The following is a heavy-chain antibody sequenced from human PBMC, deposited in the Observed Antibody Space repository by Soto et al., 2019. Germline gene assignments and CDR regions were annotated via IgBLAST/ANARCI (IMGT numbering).Heavy chain of an antibody. V-gene: IGHV4-4*02. CDR3: ARGVEMATIGAFDI. D-gene: IGHD5-12*01. CDR1: GGSISSSNW. CDR2: IYHSGST. J-gene: IGHJ3*02. Sequence: SETLSLTCAVSGGSISSSNWWSWVRQPPGKGLEWIGEIYHSGSTNYNPSLKSRFTISVDKSKNQFSLKLSSVTAADMAVYYCARGVEMATIGAFDIWGQGTMVTVSS.